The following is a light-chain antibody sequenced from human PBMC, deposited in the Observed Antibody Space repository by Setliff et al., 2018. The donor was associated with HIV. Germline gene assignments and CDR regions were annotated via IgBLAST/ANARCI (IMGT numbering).Light chain of an antibody. CDR2: DVS. Sequence: QSALTQPASVSGSPGQSITISCTGTNSDIGNNNFVSWYQQRPGKAPKLMIYDVSKWPSGVSNRFSGSKSGNTASPTISGLQAEDEGDYYCCAYAGDRTFVFGVGTKATVL. CDR3: CAYAGDRTFV. J-gene: IGLJ1*01. V-gene: IGLV2-23*02. CDR1: NSDIGNNNF.